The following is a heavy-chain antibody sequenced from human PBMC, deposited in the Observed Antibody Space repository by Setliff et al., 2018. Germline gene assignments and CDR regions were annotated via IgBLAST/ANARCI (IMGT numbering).Heavy chain of an antibody. CDR1: GFTFSDSW. Sequence: GGSLRLSCAASGFTFSDSWMSWVRQAPGEGLEWVVNIKPDGSGKYYADSVKGRFTISRDNSKNTLYLQMNSLRAEDTAVYYCAKSQDLGNYYYYYGMDVWGQGTTVTVSS. J-gene: IGHJ6*02. CDR2: IKPDGSGK. D-gene: IGHD2-15*01. CDR3: AKSQDLGNYYYYYGMDV. V-gene: IGHV3-7*01.